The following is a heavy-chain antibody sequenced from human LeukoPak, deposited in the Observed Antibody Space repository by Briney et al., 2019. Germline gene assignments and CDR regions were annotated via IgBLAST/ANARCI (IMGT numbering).Heavy chain of an antibody. CDR2: ISSSSTYI. J-gene: IGHJ4*02. CDR1: GLTVSTNY. V-gene: IGHV3-21*01. D-gene: IGHD4-17*01. CDR3: ARGDDYGVY. Sequence: PGGSLRLSCAVSGLTVSTNYMSWVRQAPGKGLEWVSSISSSSTYIYYADSVKGRFTISRDNAKNSVYVQMNSLRAEDTAVYYCARGDDYGVYWGQGTLVTVSS.